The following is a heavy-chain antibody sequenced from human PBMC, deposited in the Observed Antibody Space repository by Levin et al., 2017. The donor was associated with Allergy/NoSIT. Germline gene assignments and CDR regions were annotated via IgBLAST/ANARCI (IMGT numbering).Heavy chain of an antibody. CDR1: GGSFSGYY. J-gene: IGHJ4*02. CDR3: ARARMLRFHGRGTYYFDY. CDR2: INHSGST. V-gene: IGHV4-34*01. Sequence: PGGSLRLSCAVYGGSFSGYYWSWIRQPPGKGLEWIGEINHSGSTNYNPSLKSRVTISVDTSKNQFSLKLSSVTAADTAVYYCARARMLRFHGRGTYYFDYWGQGTLVTVSS. D-gene: IGHD3-3*01.